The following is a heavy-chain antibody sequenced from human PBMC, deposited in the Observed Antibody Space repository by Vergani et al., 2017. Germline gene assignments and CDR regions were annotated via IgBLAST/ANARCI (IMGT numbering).Heavy chain of an antibody. Sequence: EVQLVQSGAEVKKPGESLKISCQISGYSFTNYWIGWVRQMPGKGLEWMGIIHPADSDTRYSPAFQGQVTISVAKPISTAYLQRSSLRASDSAMYYCARLYGRDSSGSKYFDYWGQGTLVTVSS. CDR3: ARLYGRDSSGSKYFDY. D-gene: IGHD3-22*01. J-gene: IGHJ4*02. CDR1: GYSFTNYW. CDR2: IHPADSDT. V-gene: IGHV5-51*01.